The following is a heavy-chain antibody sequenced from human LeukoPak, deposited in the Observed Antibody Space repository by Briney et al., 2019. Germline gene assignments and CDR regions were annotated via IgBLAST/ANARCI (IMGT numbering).Heavy chain of an antibody. D-gene: IGHD3-10*01. Sequence: ASVTDTFMASGYTFTHHGISWVRQARGQGLEWMGWISAHNGDTHYLQKFQGRATMTPQTSSNTAYMAVRTLTSNDTAGYYCAREARSVGDLLYAYWGQGTLVTVSS. CDR2: ISAHNGDT. V-gene: IGHV1-18*01. CDR1: GYTFTHHG. CDR3: AREARSVGDLLYAY. J-gene: IGHJ4*02.